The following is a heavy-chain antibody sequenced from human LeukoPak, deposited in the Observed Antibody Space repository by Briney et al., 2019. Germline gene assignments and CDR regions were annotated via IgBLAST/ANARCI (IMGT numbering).Heavy chain of an antibody. J-gene: IGHJ6*03. CDR2: IYTSGST. D-gene: IGHD6-19*01. Sequence: SETLSLTCTVSGGSISSGGYYWSWVRQPAGKGLEWIGRIYTSGSTNYNPSLKSRVTISVDTSKNLFSLKLSSVTAADTAVYYCARSVVSVRYSSVWGRGEYYYYMDVWGKGTTVTISS. CDR1: GGSISSGGYY. V-gene: IGHV4-61*02. CDR3: ARSVVSVRYSSVWGRGEYYYYMDV.